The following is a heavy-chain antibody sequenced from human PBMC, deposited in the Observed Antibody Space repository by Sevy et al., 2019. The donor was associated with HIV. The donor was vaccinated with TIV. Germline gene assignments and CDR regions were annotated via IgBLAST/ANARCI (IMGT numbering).Heavy chain of an antibody. CDR3: TTMEYYHNIIGSSSGDY. J-gene: IGHJ4*02. CDR1: GYTLTKLD. CDR2: FVLEEGDP. V-gene: IGHV1-24*01. Sequence: ASVKVSCKVSGYTLTKLDMHWVRQAPGKGLEWRGGFVLEEGDPSYAKKFQGRVTMTEDTSTDTAYMELSSLRSEDTAVYYCTTMEYYHNIIGSSSGDYWGQGTLVTVSS. D-gene: IGHD3-22*01.